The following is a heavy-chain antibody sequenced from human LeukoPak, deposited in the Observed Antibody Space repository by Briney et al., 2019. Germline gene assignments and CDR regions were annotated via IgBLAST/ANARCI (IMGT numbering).Heavy chain of an antibody. CDR1: GYTFTGYY. V-gene: IGHV1-2*02. CDR3: ARASSSGSYYSSFDP. D-gene: IGHD3-10*01. J-gene: IGHJ5*02. Sequence: ASVKVSCKASGYTFTGYYMHWVRQAPGQGLEWMGWINPNSGGTNYAQKFQGRVTMTRDTSISTAYMELSRLRSDDTAVYYCARASSSGSYYSSFDPWGQGTLVTVSS. CDR2: INPNSGGT.